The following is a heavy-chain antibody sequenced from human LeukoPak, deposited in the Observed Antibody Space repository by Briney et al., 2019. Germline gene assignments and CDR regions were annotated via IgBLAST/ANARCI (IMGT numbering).Heavy chain of an antibody. CDR2: ISAYNGNT. Sequence: ASVKVSCKASGYTFTRYGISWVRQAPGQGLEWMGWISAYNGNTNYAQKLQGRVTMTTDTSTSTAYMELRSLRSDDTAVYYCARDHLDGITGTTQPIFDYWGQGTLVTVSS. D-gene: IGHD1-7*01. CDR1: GYTFTRYG. CDR3: ARDHLDGITGTTQPIFDY. J-gene: IGHJ4*02. V-gene: IGHV1-18*01.